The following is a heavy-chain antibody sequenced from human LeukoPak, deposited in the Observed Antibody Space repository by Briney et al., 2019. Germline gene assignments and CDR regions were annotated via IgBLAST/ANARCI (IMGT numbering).Heavy chain of an antibody. CDR3: ARLSIAVVDSDY. Sequence: GGSLRLSCAASGFTFDDYAMHWVRQAPGKGLEWVSLISWDGGSTYYADSVKGRFTISRDNSKNSLYLQMNSLRAEDTAMYYCARLSIAVVDSDYWGQGTLVTVSS. V-gene: IGHV3-43D*03. CDR2: ISWDGGST. J-gene: IGHJ4*02. D-gene: IGHD6-19*01. CDR1: GFTFDDYA.